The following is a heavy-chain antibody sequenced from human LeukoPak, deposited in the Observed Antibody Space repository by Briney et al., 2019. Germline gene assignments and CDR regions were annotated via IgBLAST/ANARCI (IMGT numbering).Heavy chain of an antibody. CDR1: GYTFTSNY. V-gene: IGHV1-69*13. D-gene: IGHD4-17*01. Sequence: ASVKVSCKASGYTFTSNYIHWVRQAPGQGLEWMGGIIPIFGTANYAQKFQGRVTITADESTSTAYMELSSLRSEDTAVYYCAREEAGDDYGDYPTGGAFDIWGQGTMVTVSS. CDR3: AREEAGDDYGDYPTGGAFDI. J-gene: IGHJ3*02. CDR2: IIPIFGTA.